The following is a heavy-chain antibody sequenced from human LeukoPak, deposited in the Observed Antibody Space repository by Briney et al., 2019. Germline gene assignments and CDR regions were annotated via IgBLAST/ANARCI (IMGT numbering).Heavy chain of an antibody. J-gene: IGHJ4*02. Sequence: SQTLSLTCTVSGGSISSGSYYWSWIRQPAGKGLEWIGRIYTSGSTNYNPSLKSRVTISVDTSKNQFSLKLSSVTAADTAVYYCARAVGSYSHFDYWGQGTLVTVSS. D-gene: IGHD1-26*01. CDR1: GGSISSGSYY. CDR2: IYTSGST. CDR3: ARAVGSYSHFDY. V-gene: IGHV4-61*02.